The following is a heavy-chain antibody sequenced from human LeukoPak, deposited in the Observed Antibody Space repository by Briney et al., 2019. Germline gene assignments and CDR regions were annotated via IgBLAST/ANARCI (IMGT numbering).Heavy chain of an antibody. J-gene: IGHJ5*02. CDR1: GGSISSYY. V-gene: IGHV4-59*08. Sequence: SETLSLTCTVSGGSISSYYWSWIRQPPGKGLEWIGYIYYSGSTNYNPSLKSRVTISVDTSKNQFSLKLSSVTAADTAVYYCARGRVSPGGFDPWGQGTLVTVSS. CDR3: ARGRVSPGGFDP. CDR2: IYYSGST. D-gene: IGHD5-24*01.